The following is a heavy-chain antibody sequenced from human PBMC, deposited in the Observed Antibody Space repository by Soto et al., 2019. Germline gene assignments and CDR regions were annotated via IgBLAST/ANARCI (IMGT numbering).Heavy chain of an antibody. V-gene: IGHV5-51*01. CDR2: IYPGDSDT. CDR1: GYSFTSYW. CDR3: ARLWECSSTSCYANYYYMDV. Sequence: HGESLKISCKGSGYSFTSYWIGWVRQMPGKGLEWMGIIYPGDSDTRYSPSFQGQVTISADKSISTAYLQWSSLKASDTAMYYCARLWECSSTSCYANYYYMDVWGKGTTVTVSS. D-gene: IGHD2-2*01. J-gene: IGHJ6*03.